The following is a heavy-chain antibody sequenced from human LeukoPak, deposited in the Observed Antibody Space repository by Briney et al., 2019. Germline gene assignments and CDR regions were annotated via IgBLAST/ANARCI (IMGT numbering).Heavy chain of an antibody. CDR1: GFTFSSYS. CDR3: ARDSSGYIFDY. V-gene: IGHV3-21*01. CDR2: ISSSSYI. Sequence: GGSLRLSCAASGFTFSSYSMNWVRQAPGKGLEWVSSISSSSYIYYADSVKGRFTISRDNAKNSLYLQMNGLRAEDTAVYYCARDSSGYIFDYWGQGTLVTVSS. D-gene: IGHD3-22*01. J-gene: IGHJ4*02.